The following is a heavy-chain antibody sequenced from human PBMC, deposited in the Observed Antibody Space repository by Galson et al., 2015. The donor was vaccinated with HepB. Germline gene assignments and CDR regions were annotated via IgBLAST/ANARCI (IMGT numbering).Heavy chain of an antibody. D-gene: IGHD1-26*01. CDR3: ARGWEQYFDY. CDR2: ISSSSNYI. Sequence: SLRLSCAASGFTFSSYNINWVRQAPGKGLEWVSSISSSSNYIYYADSVKGRFAISRDNAKNSLYLQMNSLRAEDTAVYYCARGWEQYFDYWGQGTLVTVSS. CDR1: GFTFSSYN. V-gene: IGHV3-21*01. J-gene: IGHJ4*02.